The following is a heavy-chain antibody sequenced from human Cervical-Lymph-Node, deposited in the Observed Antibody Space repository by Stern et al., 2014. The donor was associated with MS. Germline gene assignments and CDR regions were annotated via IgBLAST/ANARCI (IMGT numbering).Heavy chain of an antibody. J-gene: IGHJ4*02. CDR3: AREEDRHSGTFDF. CDR1: GGTFSPXX. D-gene: IGHD6-13*01. V-gene: IGHV1-69*18. Sequence: VQLVXSXXAVXXPGSSVQVSXKASGGTFSPXXXRWLRQXPGQGLEWXGMFARMSGIANYAQKCQGRVTIAADESTSTAYMEMTSLKSGDTAVYYCAREEDRHSGTFDFWGQGTLVTVSS. CDR2: FARMSGIA.